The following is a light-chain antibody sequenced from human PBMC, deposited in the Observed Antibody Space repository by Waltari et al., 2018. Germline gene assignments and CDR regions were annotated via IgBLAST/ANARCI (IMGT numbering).Light chain of an antibody. CDR3: SSYTSSSTWV. V-gene: IGLV2-14*04. Sequence: WYQQHPGKAPKILIYDVSKRPSGVSNRFSGSKSGNTASLTISGLQAEDEADYYCSSYTSSSTWVFGGGTKLTVL. J-gene: IGLJ3*02. CDR2: DVS.